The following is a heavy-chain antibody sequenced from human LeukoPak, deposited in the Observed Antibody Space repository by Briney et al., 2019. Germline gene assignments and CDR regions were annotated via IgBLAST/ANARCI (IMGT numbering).Heavy chain of an antibody. J-gene: IGHJ4*02. CDR2: ISYDGSNK. V-gene: IGHV3-30*18. Sequence: GGSLRLSCAASGFTFSSYGMHWVRQAPGKGLEWVAVISYDGSNKYYADSVKGRFTISRDNSKNTLYLQMNSLRAEDTAVYYCAKEVVGATGLFDYWGQGTLVTVSS. CDR3: AKEVVGATGLFDY. D-gene: IGHD1-26*01. CDR1: GFTFSSYG.